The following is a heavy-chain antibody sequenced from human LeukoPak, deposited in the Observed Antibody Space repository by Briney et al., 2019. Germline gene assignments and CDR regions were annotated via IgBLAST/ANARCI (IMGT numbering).Heavy chain of an antibody. CDR1: GVTFSSYA. CDR2: IIPIFGTA. V-gene: IGHV1-69*01. Sequence: ASVKVSCKASGVTFSSYAISWVRQAPGQGLEWMGGIIPIFGTANYAQKFQGRVTITADESTSTAYMELSSLRSEDTAVYYCAGYSGSYHMDYWGQGTLVTVSS. CDR3: AGYSGSYHMDY. J-gene: IGHJ4*02. D-gene: IGHD1-26*01.